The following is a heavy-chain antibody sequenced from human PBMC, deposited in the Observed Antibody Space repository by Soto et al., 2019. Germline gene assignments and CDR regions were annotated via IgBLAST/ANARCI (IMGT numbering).Heavy chain of an antibody. J-gene: IGHJ4*02. Sequence: SETLSLTCTVSGGSISSSSYYWGWIRQPPGKGLEWIGSIYYSGSTYYNPSLKSRVTISVDTSKNQFSLQLSSVTAADTAVYYCARHIVYYGSGSYYPEGAFDYWGQGTLVTVSS. CDR1: GGSISSSSYY. CDR2: IYYSGST. D-gene: IGHD3-10*01. CDR3: ARHIVYYGSGSYYPEGAFDY. V-gene: IGHV4-39*01.